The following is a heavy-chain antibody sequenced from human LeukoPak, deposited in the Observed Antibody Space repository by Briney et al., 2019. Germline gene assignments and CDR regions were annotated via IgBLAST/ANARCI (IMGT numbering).Heavy chain of an antibody. J-gene: IGHJ4*02. D-gene: IGHD5-24*01. CDR3: DGADY. Sequence: GGSLRLSCAASGFTLSSYAMNGARQAPGKGLEWVSTISCTTGRTHYADSVRGRFTISRDNSKNRLYLHMNSLRAEDTAVYYCDGADYWGQGTLVTVSS. CDR2: ISCTTGRT. V-gene: IGHV3-23*01. CDR1: GFTLSSYA.